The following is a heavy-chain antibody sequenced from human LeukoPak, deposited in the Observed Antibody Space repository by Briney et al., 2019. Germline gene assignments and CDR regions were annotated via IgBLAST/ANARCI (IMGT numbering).Heavy chain of an antibody. CDR2: FDPEDGET. V-gene: IGHV1-24*01. J-gene: IGHJ4*02. CDR1: GYTLTELS. CDR3: ASVNRFNWGRYFDY. D-gene: IGHD7-27*01. Sequence: ASVKVSCKVSGYTLTELSMHWVRQAPGKGLEWMGGFDPEDGETIYAQKFQGRVTMTEDTSTDTAYMELSSLRSEDTAVYYCASVNRFNWGRYFDYWGQGTLVTVSS.